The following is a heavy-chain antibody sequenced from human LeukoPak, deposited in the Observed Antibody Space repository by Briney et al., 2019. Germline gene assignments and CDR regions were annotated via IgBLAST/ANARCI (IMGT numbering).Heavy chain of an antibody. Sequence: PGGSLRLSCAVSGFTISNNGMHWVRQAPGKGLEWVGVVTYGEGDKYYADSVKGRFTISRDNSKNTLYLQMNSLRVEDTAVYYCAREESSGDYRTADYWGQGTLVTVAS. CDR3: AREESSGDYRTADY. CDR2: VTYGEGDK. V-gene: IGHV3-30*03. D-gene: IGHD6-19*01. J-gene: IGHJ4*02. CDR1: GFTISNNG.